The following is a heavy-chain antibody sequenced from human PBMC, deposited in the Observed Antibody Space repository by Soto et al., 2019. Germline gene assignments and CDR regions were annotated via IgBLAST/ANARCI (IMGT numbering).Heavy chain of an antibody. D-gene: IGHD1-20*01. J-gene: IGHJ6*02. V-gene: IGHV3-33*01. CDR2: IWYDGSNK. Sequence: QVQLVESGGGVVQPGRSLRLSCAASGFTFSSYGMHWVRQAPGKGLEWVAVIWYDGSNKYYADSVKGRFTISRDNSKNTPYLQMNSLRAEDTAVYYCARDGGYNWNDYYYYGMDVWGQGTTVTVSS. CDR3: ARDGGYNWNDYYYYGMDV. CDR1: GFTFSSYG.